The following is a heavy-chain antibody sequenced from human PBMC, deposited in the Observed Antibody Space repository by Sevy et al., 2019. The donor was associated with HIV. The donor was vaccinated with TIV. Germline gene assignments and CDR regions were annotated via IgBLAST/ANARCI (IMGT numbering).Heavy chain of an antibody. Sequence: GGSLRLSCAASGFSISPYAFHWVRQAPGKGLEWVALMSYDGSTRYYADSAKGRFAISKDNSKNTLYLQMNSLRIEDTAIYYCARDAGYSTGWYAGYWRQGTLVTVSS. V-gene: IGHV3-30*09. CDR1: GFSISPYA. CDR2: MSYDGSTR. D-gene: IGHD6-19*01. CDR3: ARDAGYSTGWYAGY. J-gene: IGHJ4*02.